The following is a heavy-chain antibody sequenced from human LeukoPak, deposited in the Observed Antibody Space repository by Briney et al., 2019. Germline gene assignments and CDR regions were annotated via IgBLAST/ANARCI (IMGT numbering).Heavy chain of an antibody. CDR1: GFTFDDYT. D-gene: IGHD5-24*01. J-gene: IGHJ3*02. CDR3: AKDRGRWLQFDAFDI. V-gene: IGHV3-43*01. CDR2: ISWDCGST. Sequence: PAGSLRLSCAASGFTFDDYTMHWVRQAPGKGLGWVSLISWDCGSTYYADSVKGRFTISRDNGKNSLYLQMNSLRTEDTALYYCAKDRGRWLQFDAFDIWGQGTMVTVSS.